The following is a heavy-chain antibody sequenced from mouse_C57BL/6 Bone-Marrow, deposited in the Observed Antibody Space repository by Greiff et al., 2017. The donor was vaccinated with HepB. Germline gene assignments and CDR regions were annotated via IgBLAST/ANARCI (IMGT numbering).Heavy chain of an antibody. CDR2: IDPETGGT. Sequence: QVQLQQSGAELVRPGASVTLSCKASGYTFTDYEMHWVKQTPVHGLEWIGAIDPETGGTAYNQKFKGKAILTADKSSSTAYMELRSLTSEDAAVYYCTRGQLRLEAYWGQGTLVTVSA. D-gene: IGHD3-2*02. CDR3: TRGQLRLEAY. CDR1: GYTFTDYE. V-gene: IGHV1-15*01. J-gene: IGHJ3*01.